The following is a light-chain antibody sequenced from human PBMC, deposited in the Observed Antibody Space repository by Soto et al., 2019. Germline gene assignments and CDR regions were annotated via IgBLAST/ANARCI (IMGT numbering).Light chain of an antibody. CDR1: QSVSSN. V-gene: IGKV3-15*01. J-gene: IGKJ2*01. CDR2: GAS. CDR3: QQYNNWPLYT. Sequence: EIVMTQSPATLSVSPGERATLSCRASQSVSSNLAWYQQKPGQAPRLLIYGASTRATGIPARFSGSGSGTEFTLTISSLQSEDVEVYYCQQYNNWPLYTFGQGTKLEIK.